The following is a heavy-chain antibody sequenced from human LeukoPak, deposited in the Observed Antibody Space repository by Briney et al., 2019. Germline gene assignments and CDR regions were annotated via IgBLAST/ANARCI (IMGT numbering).Heavy chain of an antibody. V-gene: IGHV6-1*01. CDR1: GDSVSSNSAA. CDR2: TYYRSQWYN. Sequence: HSQTLSLTCAISGDSVSSNSAAWNWIRQSPSRGLEWLGRTYYRSQWYNDYALSVKSRIAINPDTSKNQFSLQLNSVTPEDTAMYYCARDRRQFSSAWTVGTFDIWGQGTMVSVSS. CDR3: ARDRRQFSSAWTVGTFDI. J-gene: IGHJ3*02. D-gene: IGHD6-19*01.